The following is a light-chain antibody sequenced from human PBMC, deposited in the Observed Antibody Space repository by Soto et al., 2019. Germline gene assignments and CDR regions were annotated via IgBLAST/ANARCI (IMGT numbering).Light chain of an antibody. Sequence: PVGRATLSCTASQSVTTNLAWYQQKRGHAPRLLIYGASTRATDIPARFSGSGSETEFTLTISSLQSEDCAVYYCQQYNNWPLTFGQGTKVDIK. CDR3: QQYNNWPLT. V-gene: IGKV3-15*01. J-gene: IGKJ1*01. CDR1: QSVTTN. CDR2: GAS.